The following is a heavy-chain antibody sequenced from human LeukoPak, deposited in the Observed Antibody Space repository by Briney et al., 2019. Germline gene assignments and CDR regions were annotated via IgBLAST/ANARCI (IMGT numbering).Heavy chain of an antibody. J-gene: IGHJ4*02. D-gene: IGHD1-26*01. CDR1: GYSLTELS. Sequence: AASVKVSCKVSGYSLTELSLHWVRQAPGKGLEWMGGLDPADGEMIYTQMFQGRITMTEDSSTDTAYMEMSSLRSDDTAVYYCATGRTKWDLLNYWGQGTLDTVSS. CDR2: LDPADGEM. V-gene: IGHV1-24*01. CDR3: ATGRTKWDLLNY.